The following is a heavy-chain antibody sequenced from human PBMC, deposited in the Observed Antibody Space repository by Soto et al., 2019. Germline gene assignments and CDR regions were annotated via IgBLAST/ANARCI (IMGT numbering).Heavy chain of an antibody. CDR1: GFTFTSSA. CDR2: IVVGSGNT. V-gene: IGHV1-58*01. Sequence: ASVKVSCKASGFTFTSSAVQWVRQARGQRLEWIGWIVVGSGNTNYVQKFQERVTITRDMSTSTAYMELSSLRSEDTAVYYCAAEGPDGSGSYSYWGQGTLVTVSS. D-gene: IGHD3-10*01. CDR3: AAEGPDGSGSYSY. J-gene: IGHJ4*02.